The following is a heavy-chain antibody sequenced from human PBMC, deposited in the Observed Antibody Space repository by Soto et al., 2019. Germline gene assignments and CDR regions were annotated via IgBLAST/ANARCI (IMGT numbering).Heavy chain of an antibody. D-gene: IGHD2-8*01. CDR1: GFTFSNYA. Sequence: QVHLVESGGGVVQPGRSLRLSCAASGFTFSNYAMHWVRQAPGKGLEWVAVISYDGSDTYNANSVKGRFTISRDNSKNPLYLQMNSLRAEDTAVYYCARDTGTNGNNYYYFGKDVWGQGTTVTVSS. CDR2: ISYDGSDT. J-gene: IGHJ6*02. V-gene: IGHV3-30-3*01. CDR3: ARDTGTNGNNYYYFGKDV.